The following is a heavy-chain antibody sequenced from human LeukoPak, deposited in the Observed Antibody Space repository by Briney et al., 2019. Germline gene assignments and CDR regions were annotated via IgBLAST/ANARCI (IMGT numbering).Heavy chain of an antibody. Sequence: PSETLSLTCAVYGGSFSGYYWSWIRQPPGKGREWIGEINHSGITNYNPSLKSRVTISVDTSKNQFSLKLSSVTAADTAVYYCARGSNDGYETFDYWGQGTLVTVSS. V-gene: IGHV4-34*01. CDR3: ARGSNDGYETFDY. CDR2: INHSGIT. J-gene: IGHJ4*02. D-gene: IGHD5-12*01. CDR1: GGSFSGYY.